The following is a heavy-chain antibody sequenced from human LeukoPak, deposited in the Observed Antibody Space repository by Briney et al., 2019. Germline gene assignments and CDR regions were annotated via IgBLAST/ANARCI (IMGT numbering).Heavy chain of an antibody. CDR1: GFTFSSYG. CDR3: ARGHGSGWCFDY. Sequence: GGSLRLSCAASGFTFSSYGMHWVRQAPGKGLEWVANIKQDGSEKYYVDSVKGRFTISRDNAKNSLYLQMNSLRAEDTAVYYCARGHGSGWCFDYWGQGTLVTVSS. J-gene: IGHJ4*02. V-gene: IGHV3-7*01. CDR2: IKQDGSEK. D-gene: IGHD6-19*01.